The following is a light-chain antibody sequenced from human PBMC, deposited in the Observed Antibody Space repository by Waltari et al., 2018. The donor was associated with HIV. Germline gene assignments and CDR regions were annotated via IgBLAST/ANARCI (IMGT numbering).Light chain of an antibody. CDR2: ATT. Sequence: QSALTQPPSVSAAPGQKLTISCYGNDSNTGKNYVSWYYHLPGTAPKLLIYATTKRPSSLSARFSGSKSATSATLGITGLQTGDEGDYFCATWDSTLSLEVFGGGTRLTVL. J-gene: IGLJ2*01. V-gene: IGLV1-51*02. CDR3: ATWDSTLSLEV. CDR1: DSNTGKNY.